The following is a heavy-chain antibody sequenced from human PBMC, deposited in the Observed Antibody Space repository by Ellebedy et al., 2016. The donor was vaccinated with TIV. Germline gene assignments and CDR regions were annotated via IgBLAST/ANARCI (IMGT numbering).Heavy chain of an antibody. CDR2: ISGSGGST. CDR3: ASPSRLAHMDV. D-gene: IGHD6-6*01. J-gene: IGHJ6*03. CDR1: GFTFSSYA. Sequence: GESLKISXAASGFTFSSYALSWVRQAPGKGLEWVSAISGSGGSTYYADSVKGRFTISRDNSKNTLYLQMNSLRAEDTAVYYCASPSRLAHMDVWGKGTTVTVSS. V-gene: IGHV3-23*01.